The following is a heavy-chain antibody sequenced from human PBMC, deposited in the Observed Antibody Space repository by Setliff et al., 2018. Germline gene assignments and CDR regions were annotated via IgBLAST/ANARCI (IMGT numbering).Heavy chain of an antibody. Sequence: SETLSLTCTVSGGAISNYYWSWIRQPPGKGLEWIGYIYSSGSTNYNPSLKSRVAISLDTSKSQFSLRLSSLTAADTAVYYCARHENDYGDYDDAFDIWGQGAMVTVSS. CDR3: ARHENDYGDYDDAFDI. D-gene: IGHD4-17*01. V-gene: IGHV4-59*08. CDR2: IYSSGST. J-gene: IGHJ3*02. CDR1: GGAISNYY.